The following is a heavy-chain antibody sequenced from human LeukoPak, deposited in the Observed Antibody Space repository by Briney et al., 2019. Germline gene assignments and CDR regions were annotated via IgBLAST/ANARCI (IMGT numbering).Heavy chain of an antibody. V-gene: IGHV3-30*02. CDR1: GFTFSSYY. CDR3: ATGSGHYYDR. D-gene: IGHD3-22*01. J-gene: IGHJ4*02. CDR2: VHNDGNTK. Sequence: QSGGSLRLSCAASGFTFSSYYMHWVRQAPGRCLEWVAVVHNDGNTKYFGDSVKGRFTISRDNSKNTLYLQMSSLTAEDTAVYYCATGSGHYYDRWGQGTLVTVSS.